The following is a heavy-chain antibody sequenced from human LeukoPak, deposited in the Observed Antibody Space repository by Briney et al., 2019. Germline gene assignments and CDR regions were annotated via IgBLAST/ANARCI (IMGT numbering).Heavy chain of an antibody. D-gene: IGHD4-4*01. CDR1: GFTFSSYS. V-gene: IGHV3-21*01. CDR3: ARDLTTAFDY. CDR2: ISSSSSYI. Sequence: GGSLRLSCAASGFTFSSYSMNWVRQAPGKGLEWVSSISSSSSYIYYADSVEGRFTISRDNAKNSLYLQMNSLRAEDTAVYYCARDLTTAFDYWGQGTLVTVSS. J-gene: IGHJ4*02.